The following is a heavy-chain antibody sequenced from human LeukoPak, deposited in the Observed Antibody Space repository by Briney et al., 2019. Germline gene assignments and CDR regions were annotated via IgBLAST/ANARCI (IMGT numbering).Heavy chain of an antibody. CDR2: INPNSGGT. V-gene: IGHV1-2*02. CDR1: GYTFTGYY. Sequence: ASVKVSCKASGYTFTGYYMHWVRQAPGQGLEWMGWINPNSGGTNYAQKFQGRVTMTRDPSISTAYMELSRLRSDDTAVYYCARDSGVDTAMEALFDYWGQGTLVTVSS. CDR3: ARDSGVDTAMEALFDY. D-gene: IGHD5-18*01. J-gene: IGHJ4*02.